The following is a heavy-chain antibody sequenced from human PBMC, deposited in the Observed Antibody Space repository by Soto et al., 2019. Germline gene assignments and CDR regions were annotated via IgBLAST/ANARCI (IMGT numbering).Heavy chain of an antibody. CDR1: GGTFSSYA. V-gene: IGHV1-69*06. CDR2: IIPIFGTA. D-gene: IGHD4-4*01. CDR3: ARDRKLYSNYDSCGMDV. Sequence: GASVKVSCKASGGTFSSYAISWVRQAPGQGLEWMGGIIPIFGTANYAQKFQGRVTITADKSTSTAYMELSSLRSEDTAVYYCARDRKLYSNYDSCGMDVWGQATTVTVSS. J-gene: IGHJ6*02.